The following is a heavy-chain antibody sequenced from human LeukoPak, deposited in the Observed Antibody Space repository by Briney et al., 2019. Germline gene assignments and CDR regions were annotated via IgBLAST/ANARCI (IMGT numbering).Heavy chain of an antibody. CDR2: ISYNGSNK. Sequence: GGSLRLSCAASGFTFSSYAMHWVRQAPGKGLEWVAFISYNGSNKYYADSLKGRFTISRDNSKNTLYLQMDSLRAADTAVYYCARGLALSGRYSPFDYWGQGTLVTVSS. V-gene: IGHV3-30*04. CDR3: ARGLALSGRYSPFDY. J-gene: IGHJ4*02. CDR1: GFTFSSYA. D-gene: IGHD1-26*01.